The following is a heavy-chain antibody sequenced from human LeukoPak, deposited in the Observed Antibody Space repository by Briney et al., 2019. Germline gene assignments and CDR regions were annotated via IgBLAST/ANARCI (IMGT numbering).Heavy chain of an antibody. CDR1: GFTFSGNG. CDR2: ITSKNNGM. Sequence: GGYLRLSCAASGFTFSGNGMNWVRQAPGKGLEWVSYITSKNNGMYYADSVKGRFTISRDNAKNSLDLQMNSLRDEDTAVYYCARDSYGSPDYWGQGTLVTVSS. D-gene: IGHD2-15*01. J-gene: IGHJ4*02. V-gene: IGHV3-48*02. CDR3: ARDSYGSPDY.